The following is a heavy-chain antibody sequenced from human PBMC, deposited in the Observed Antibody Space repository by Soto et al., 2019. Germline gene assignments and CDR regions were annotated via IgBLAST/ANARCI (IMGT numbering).Heavy chain of an antibody. Sequence: GGSLRLSCAASGFTFSSYGMHWVRQAPGKGLEWVAVIWYDGSNKYYADSVKGRFTISRDNSKNTLYLQMNSLRAEDTAVYYCARATAMARYYYGMDVWGQGTTVTVS. V-gene: IGHV3-33*01. CDR3: ARATAMARYYYGMDV. CDR2: IWYDGSNK. J-gene: IGHJ6*02. CDR1: GFTFSSYG. D-gene: IGHD5-18*01.